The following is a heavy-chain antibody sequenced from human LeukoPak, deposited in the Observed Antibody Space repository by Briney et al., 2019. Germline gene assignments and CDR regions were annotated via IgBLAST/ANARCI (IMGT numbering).Heavy chain of an antibody. CDR3: ARDLGTSAGGYNWFDP. V-gene: IGHV4-59*01. CDR1: GGSFSGYY. Sequence: SETLSLTCAVYGGSFSGYYWSWIRQPPGKGLEWIGYIYYSGSTNYNPSLKSRVTISVDTSKNQFSLKLSSVTAADTAVYYCARDLGTSAGGYNWFDPWGQGTLVTVSS. J-gene: IGHJ5*02. D-gene: IGHD2-2*01. CDR2: IYYSGST.